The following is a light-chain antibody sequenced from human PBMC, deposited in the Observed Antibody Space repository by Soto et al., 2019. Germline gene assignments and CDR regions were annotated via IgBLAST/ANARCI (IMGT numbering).Light chain of an antibody. V-gene: IGKV3-15*01. J-gene: IGKJ5*01. CDR3: QQYYHWPIT. CDR1: QDFGSL. CDR2: RVS. Sequence: EVVITQSPATLSVSPGEVATLSCRASQDFGSLVAWYQQKPGQAPRLLIYRVSTRATDIAARFTGSGSGTDFTLSISSLQTEDFAVYYCQQYYHWPITFGPGTRLEIK.